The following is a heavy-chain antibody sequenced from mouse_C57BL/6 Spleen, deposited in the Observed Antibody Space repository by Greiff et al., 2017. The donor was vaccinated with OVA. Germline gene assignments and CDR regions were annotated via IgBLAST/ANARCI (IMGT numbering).Heavy chain of an antibody. Sequence: QVQLKESGPELVKPGASVKISCKASGYAFSSSWMNWVKQRPGKGLEWIGRIYPGDGDTNYNGKFKGKATLTADKSSSTAYMQLSSLTSEDSAVYFCAREGVITTVVAKDYYYAMDYWGQGTSVTVSS. CDR3: AREGVITTVVAKDYYYAMDY. CDR2: IYPGDGDT. V-gene: IGHV1-82*01. CDR1: GYAFSSSW. D-gene: IGHD1-1*01. J-gene: IGHJ4*01.